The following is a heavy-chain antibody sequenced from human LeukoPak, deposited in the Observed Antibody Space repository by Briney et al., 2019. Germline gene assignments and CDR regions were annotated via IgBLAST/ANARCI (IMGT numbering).Heavy chain of an antibody. V-gene: IGHV1-8*01. CDR1: GYTFASYD. J-gene: IGHJ4*02. D-gene: IGHD2-15*01. Sequence: ASVKVSCKASGYTFASYDINWVRQATGQGLEWMGWMNPNSGNTGYAQKFQGRVTMTRNTSISTAYMELRSLRSDDTAVYYCARTGYCSGGSCYSFLAYWGQGTLVTVSS. CDR3: ARTGYCSGGSCYSFLAY. CDR2: MNPNSGNT.